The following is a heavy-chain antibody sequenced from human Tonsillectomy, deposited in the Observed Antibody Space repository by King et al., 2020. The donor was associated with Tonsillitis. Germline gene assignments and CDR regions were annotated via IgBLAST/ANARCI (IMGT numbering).Heavy chain of an antibody. V-gene: IGHV1-69*12. CDR2: IIPIFGTA. CDR1: GGTFSSYA. Sequence: QLVQSGAEVKKPGSSVKVSCKASGGTFSSYAISWVRQAPGQGLEWMGGIIPIFGTASYAQKFQGRVTITADESMRTAYLELSSLRYEDTAVSYCARENYYGSGRGEVWGQGTLVTVSS. CDR3: ARENYYGSGRGEV. J-gene: IGHJ4*02. D-gene: IGHD3-10*01.